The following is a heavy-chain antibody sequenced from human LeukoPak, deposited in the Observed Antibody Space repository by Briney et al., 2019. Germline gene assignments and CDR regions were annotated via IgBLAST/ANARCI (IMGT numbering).Heavy chain of an antibody. Sequence: GGSLRLSCAASGFSFSNYRMIWVRQAPGKGLEWISSISSSGGCIFYADSVKGRFTISRDNAKNSLSLQMNSLTAEDTAVYYCARDPGYCSSTSCYDNYFDYWGQGTLVTVSS. V-gene: IGHV3-21*01. D-gene: IGHD2-2*01. CDR2: ISSSGGCI. J-gene: IGHJ4*02. CDR1: GFSFSNYR. CDR3: ARDPGYCSSTSCYDNYFDY.